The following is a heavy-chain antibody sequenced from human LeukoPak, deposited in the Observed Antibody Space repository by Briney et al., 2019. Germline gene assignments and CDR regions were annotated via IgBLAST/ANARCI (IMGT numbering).Heavy chain of an antibody. V-gene: IGHV4-39*01. J-gene: IGHJ5*02. Sequence: SETLSPTCTVSGGSISSSSYYWGWIRQPPGKGLEWIGSIYYSGSTYYNPSLKSRVTISVDTSKNQFSLKLSSVTVADTAVYYCARHGWWELLLEDWFDPWGQGTLVTVSS. CDR1: GGSISSSSYY. CDR2: IYYSGST. CDR3: ARHGWWELLLEDWFDP. D-gene: IGHD1-26*01.